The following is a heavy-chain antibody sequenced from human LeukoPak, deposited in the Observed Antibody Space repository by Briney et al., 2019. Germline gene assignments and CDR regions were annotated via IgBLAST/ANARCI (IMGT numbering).Heavy chain of an antibody. D-gene: IGHD2-15*01. CDR2: FYYSGSD. CDR3: VRGYCSGATCYHFDY. V-gene: IGHV4-59*01. Sequence: SETLSLTCTVSGASITGYYWNWIRQPPGKGLEWIGYFYYSGSDNYNPSLKSRITISVDTSKNQFPLKLSSVTAADTAVYYCVRGYCSGATCYHFDYWGQGTLVTVSS. CDR1: GASITGYY. J-gene: IGHJ4*02.